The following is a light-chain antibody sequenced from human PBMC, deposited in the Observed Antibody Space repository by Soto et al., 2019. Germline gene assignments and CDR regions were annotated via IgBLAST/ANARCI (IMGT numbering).Light chain of an antibody. CDR3: ASYTSGNTNVL. CDR1: SSDVGDYNY. CDR2: EVS. Sequence: QSALTQPASVSGSPGQSITISCTGTSSDVGDYNYVSWYQHRPGKAPKLIIYEVSNRPSGLSNRFSGSKSGNTASLTISGPQTEDEADYYCASYTSGNTNVLFGGGTKLTVL. V-gene: IGLV2-14*01. J-gene: IGLJ2*01.